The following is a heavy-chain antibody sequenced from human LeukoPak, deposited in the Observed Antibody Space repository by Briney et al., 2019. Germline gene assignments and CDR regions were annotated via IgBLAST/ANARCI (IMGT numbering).Heavy chain of an antibody. D-gene: IGHD3-10*01. V-gene: IGHV3-30*02. J-gene: IGHJ3*02. Sequence: GGSLRLSCAASGFTFNNYGMHWVRQAPGKGLEWVTFIRYDGSNTYYADSVKGRFTISRDNSKNTLYLQMNSLRAEDTAVYYCAKEAMVRGVISFQSAFDIWGQGTMVTVSS. CDR2: IRYDGSNT. CDR1: GFTFNNYG. CDR3: AKEAMVRGVISFQSAFDI.